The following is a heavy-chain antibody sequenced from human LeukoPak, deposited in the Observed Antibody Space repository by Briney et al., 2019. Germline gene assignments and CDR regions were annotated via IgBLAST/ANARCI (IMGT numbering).Heavy chain of an antibody. Sequence: SETLSLTCAVYGGSFSGYYWSWIRQPPGKGLEWIGEINHSGSTNYNPSLKSRVTMSVDTSKNQFSLKLSSVTAADTAVYYCARGSTYYDFWSGYRKPFYYYYGMDVWGQGTTVTVSS. CDR2: INHSGST. V-gene: IGHV4-34*01. CDR1: GGSFSGYY. D-gene: IGHD3-3*01. CDR3: ARGSTYYDFWSGYRKPFYYYYGMDV. J-gene: IGHJ6*02.